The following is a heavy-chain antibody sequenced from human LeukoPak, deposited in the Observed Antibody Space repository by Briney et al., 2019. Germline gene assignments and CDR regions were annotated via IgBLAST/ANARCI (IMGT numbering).Heavy chain of an antibody. V-gene: IGHV3-7*01. J-gene: IGHJ6*02. CDR3: ARAWDYGGNDPLYGMDV. D-gene: IGHD4-23*01. CDR2: IKQDGSEE. CDR1: GFTFSSYW. Sequence: GGSLRLSCAASGFTFSSYWMSWVRQAPGKGLEWVANIKQDGSEEYYVDSVKGRFTIPRDNAKNSLYLQMNSLRAEDTAVYYCARAWDYGGNDPLYGMDVWGQGTTVTVSS.